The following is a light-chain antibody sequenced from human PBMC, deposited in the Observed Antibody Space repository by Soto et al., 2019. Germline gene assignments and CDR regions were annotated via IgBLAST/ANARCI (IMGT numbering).Light chain of an antibody. CDR2: SNN. CDR3: AAWDDSLNGVV. CDR1: SSNIGSKT. V-gene: IGLV1-44*01. Sequence: QSVLPQPPSASGTPGQRVTISCSGSSSNIGSKTVNWYQQLPGTAPKLLSYSNNQRPSGVPDRFSGSKSCTSASLAIRGLQSEDEADYYGAAWDDSLNGVVFGGGTKLTV. J-gene: IGLJ2*01.